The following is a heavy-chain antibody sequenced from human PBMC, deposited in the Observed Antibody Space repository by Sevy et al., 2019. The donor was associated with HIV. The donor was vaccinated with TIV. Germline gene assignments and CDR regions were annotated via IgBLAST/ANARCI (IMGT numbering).Heavy chain of an antibody. D-gene: IGHD3-22*01. V-gene: IGHV3-30*04. Sequence: GSLRLSCAASGFTFSSYAMHWVRQAPGKGLEWVAVISYDGSNKYYADSVKGRFTISRDNSKNTLYLQMNSLRAEDTAVYYCARSITVPYDSSGYYYYYYYGMDVWGQGTTVTVSS. CDR1: GFTFSSYA. CDR2: ISYDGSNK. CDR3: ARSITVPYDSSGYYYYYYYGMDV. J-gene: IGHJ6*02.